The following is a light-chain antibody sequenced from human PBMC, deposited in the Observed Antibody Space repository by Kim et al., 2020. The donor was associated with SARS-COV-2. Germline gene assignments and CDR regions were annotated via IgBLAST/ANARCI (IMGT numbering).Light chain of an antibody. V-gene: IGLV3-21*04. CDR2: FDN. CDR1: KIGGKS. Sequence: SYELTQPPSVSVAPGQTAAITCGGNKIGGKSVHWYQQRPDQAPVLVIYFDNDRPSGIPERFSASNSGNTATLTISWVEAGDEADYYCQVWDSSSDHWVFGGGTQLTVL. J-gene: IGLJ3*02. CDR3: QVWDSSSDHWV.